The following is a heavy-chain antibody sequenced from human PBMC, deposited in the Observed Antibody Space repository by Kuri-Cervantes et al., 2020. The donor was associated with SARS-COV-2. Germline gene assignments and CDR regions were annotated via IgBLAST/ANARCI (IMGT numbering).Heavy chain of an antibody. CDR3: ARRGYSNLLDY. V-gene: IGHV4-61*05. J-gene: IGHJ4*02. D-gene: IGHD4-11*01. Sequence: ESLKISCTVSGGSISSSSYYWGWIRQPPGKGLEWIGYIYYSGSTNYNPSLKSRVTISVDTSKNQFSLKLSSETAADTAVYYCARRGYSNLLDYWGQGTLVTVSS. CDR2: IYYSGST. CDR1: GGSISSSSYY.